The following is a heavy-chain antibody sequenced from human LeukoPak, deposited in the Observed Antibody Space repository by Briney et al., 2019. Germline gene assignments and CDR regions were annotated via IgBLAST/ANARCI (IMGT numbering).Heavy chain of an antibody. Sequence: PGGSLRLSCAASGFTFSSYGMNWVRQAPGKGLEWVSSISSRSSYIYYADSVKGRSTISRDNAKNSLYLELHSLRAEDTAVYYCARQYYDIWSGYYTADYYFDYWGQGTLVTVSS. CDR2: ISSRSSYI. J-gene: IGHJ4*02. V-gene: IGHV3-21*06. CDR1: GFTFSSYG. CDR3: ARQYYDIWSGYYTADYYFDY. D-gene: IGHD3-3*01.